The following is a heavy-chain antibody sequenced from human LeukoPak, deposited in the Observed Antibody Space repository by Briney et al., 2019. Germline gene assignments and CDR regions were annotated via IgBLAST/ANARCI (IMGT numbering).Heavy chain of an antibody. J-gene: IGHJ4*02. D-gene: IGHD2-15*01. CDR1: GYTFTGYY. CDR3: AREVVAATLLDY. V-gene: IGHV1-2*02. Sequence: ASVKVSCKASGYTFTGYYMHWVRQAPGQGLEWMGWINPNSGGTNYAQKFQGRVTMTRDTSISTAYMELRRLRSDDTAVYYCAREVVAATLLDYWGQGTLVTVSS. CDR2: INPNSGGT.